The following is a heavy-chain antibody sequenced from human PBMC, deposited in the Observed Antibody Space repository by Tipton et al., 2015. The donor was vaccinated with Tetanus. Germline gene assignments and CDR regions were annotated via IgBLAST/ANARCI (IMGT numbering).Heavy chain of an antibody. Sequence: TLSLTCTVSGGSVSSGSYYWSWIRQPPGKGLEWIGYIYYSGSTNYNPSLKSRVTISVDTSKNQFSLKLSSVTAADTAVCYCARDGSNPYCGGDCYSDAFDIWGQGTMVTVSS. D-gene: IGHD2-21*02. CDR3: ARDGSNPYCGGDCYSDAFDI. J-gene: IGHJ3*02. CDR1: GGSVSSGSYY. V-gene: IGHV4-61*01. CDR2: IYYSGST.